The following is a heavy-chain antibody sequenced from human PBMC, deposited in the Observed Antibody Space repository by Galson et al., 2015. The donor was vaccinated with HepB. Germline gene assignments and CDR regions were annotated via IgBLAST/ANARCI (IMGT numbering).Heavy chain of an antibody. V-gene: IGHV3-23*01. J-gene: IGHJ4*02. CDR2: ISGSGVST. D-gene: IGHD6-19*01. Sequence: SLRLSCAASGFTFSNYAMSWVRQAPGKGLQWVSTISGSGVSTHYADSVKGRFTISRDNSKSTLYLQMNSLRVEDTAIYYCAKIDQWLVDYWGQGSLVTVSS. CDR3: AKIDQWLVDY. CDR1: GFTFSNYA.